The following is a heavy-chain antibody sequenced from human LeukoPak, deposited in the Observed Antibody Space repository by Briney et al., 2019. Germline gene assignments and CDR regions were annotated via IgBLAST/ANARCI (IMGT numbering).Heavy chain of an antibody. V-gene: IGHV3-48*03. CDR3: AKDASTVTLHADY. CDR2: ISSSGSTI. D-gene: IGHD4-17*01. Sequence: GGSLRLSCAASGFTFSSYEMNWVRQAPGKGLVWVSYISSSGSTIYYADSVKGRFTISRDNSKNTLYLQMNSLRAEDTAVYYCAKDASTVTLHADYWGQGTLVTVSS. CDR1: GFTFSSYE. J-gene: IGHJ4*02.